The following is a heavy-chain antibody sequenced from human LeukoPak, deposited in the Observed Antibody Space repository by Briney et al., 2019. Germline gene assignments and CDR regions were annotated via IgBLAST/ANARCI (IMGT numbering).Heavy chain of an antibody. CDR1: GYTFTGYY. CDR2: INPNSGGT. CDR3: ARYVSSWYFPDYYYYYMDV. V-gene: IGHV1-2*02. J-gene: IGHJ6*03. D-gene: IGHD6-13*01. Sequence: ASVKVSCKASGYTFTGYYMHWVRQAPGQGLEWMGWINPNSGGTNYAQKFQRRVTMTRDTSISTAYMELSRLRSDDTAVYYCARYVSSWYFPDYYYYYMDVWGKGTTVTVSS.